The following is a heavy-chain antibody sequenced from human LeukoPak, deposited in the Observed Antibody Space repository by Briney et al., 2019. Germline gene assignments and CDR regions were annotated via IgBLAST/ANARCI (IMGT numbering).Heavy chain of an antibody. CDR3: AKVHRGQPDYYDYVWGSSGAFDI. V-gene: IGHV3-23*01. J-gene: IGHJ3*02. CDR2: ISGSGGST. Sequence: PGGSLRLSCAASGFTFDDYGMSWVRQAPGKGLEWVSAISGSGGSTYYADSVKGRFTISRDNSKNTLYLQMNSLRAEDTAVYYCAKVHRGQPDYYDYVWGSSGAFDIWGQGTMVTVSS. D-gene: IGHD3-16*01. CDR1: GFTFDDYG.